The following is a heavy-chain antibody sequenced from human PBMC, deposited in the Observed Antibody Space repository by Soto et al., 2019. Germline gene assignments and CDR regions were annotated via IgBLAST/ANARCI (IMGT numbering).Heavy chain of an antibody. CDR2: TGISGRTT. CDR3: ATVHNTSRSFNY. V-gene: IGHV3-23*01. J-gene: IGHJ4*02. CDR1: GFSVNTYA. D-gene: IGHD1-20*01. Sequence: EVQLLASGGGLVQPGESLRLSCAASGFSVNTYAMSWVRQAPGKGLEWVSTTGISGRTTYYADSVKGRFTVSRDDSQNTLDLQMCSLRAEDTAVYYCATVHNTSRSFNYWGQGTLVTVSS.